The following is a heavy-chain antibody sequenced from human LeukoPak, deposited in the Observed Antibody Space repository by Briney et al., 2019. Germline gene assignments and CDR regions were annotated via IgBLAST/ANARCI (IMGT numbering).Heavy chain of an antibody. V-gene: IGHV4-30-2*01. Sequence: SETLSLTCAVSGGSISSGGYSWSWIRQPPGKGLEWSGYIYHRGSTYYNPSLKSRVTISVDRSKNQFSLKLSSVTAADTAVYYCARFSPRAMGNYLDFWGQGTLVTVSS. D-gene: IGHD7-27*01. J-gene: IGHJ4*02. CDR2: IYHRGST. CDR1: GGSISSGGYS. CDR3: ARFSPRAMGNYLDF.